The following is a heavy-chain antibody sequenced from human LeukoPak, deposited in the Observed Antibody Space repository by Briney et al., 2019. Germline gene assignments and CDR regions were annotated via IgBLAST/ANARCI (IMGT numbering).Heavy chain of an antibody. CDR2: IYPGDSDT. CDR1: GYSFTSYW. D-gene: IGHD3-3*01. Sequence: GESLKISCKGSGYSFTSYWIGWVRQMPGKGLEWMGIIYPGDSDTRYSPSFQGQVTISADKSISTAYLQWSSLKASDTAMYYCARHEIVGVNYYYYYGMDVWGQGTTVTVSS. J-gene: IGHJ6*02. CDR3: ARHEIVGVNYYYYYGMDV. V-gene: IGHV5-51*01.